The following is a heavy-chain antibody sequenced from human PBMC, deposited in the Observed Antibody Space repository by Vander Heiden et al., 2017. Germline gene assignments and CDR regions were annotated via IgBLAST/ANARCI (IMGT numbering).Heavy chain of an antibody. CDR3: AREQWLSNNWFDP. D-gene: IGHD3-22*01. CDR1: GGTISGDT. J-gene: IGHJ5*02. CDR2: SYYSGST. V-gene: IGHV4-59*01. Sequence: QVQLQESGPGLVKPSETLSLTCTVSGGTISGDTCRWIRQPPGKRLEWIGYSYYSGSTNNIPTRESRVTISVDTSKKHFSLKPASVTAADTDVYYCAREQWLSNNWFDPWGQGTLVTVSS.